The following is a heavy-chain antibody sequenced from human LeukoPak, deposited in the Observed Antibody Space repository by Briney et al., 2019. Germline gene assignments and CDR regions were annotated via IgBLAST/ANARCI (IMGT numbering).Heavy chain of an antibody. D-gene: IGHD3-3*01. CDR1: GGSISSGDYD. CDR2: IYYSGST. J-gene: IGHJ6*03. CDR3: ARGRLEWLLVDYMDV. Sequence: SETLSLTCTVSGGSISSGDYDWSWIRQPPGKGLEWIGYIYYSGSTNYNPSLKSRVTISVDTSKNQFSLKLSSVTAADTAVYYCARGRLEWLLVDYMDVWGKGTTVTVSS. V-gene: IGHV4-61*08.